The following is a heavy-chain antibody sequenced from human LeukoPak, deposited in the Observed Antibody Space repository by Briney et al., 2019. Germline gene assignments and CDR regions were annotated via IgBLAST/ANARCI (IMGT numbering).Heavy chain of an antibody. Sequence: GGSLRLSCAASGFTFISYAMSWVRQAPGKGLEWVSTISCSGGSTNYADSVKGRFTISRDNSKNTVYLQMNSLRAEDTAIYYCAKAVTTEGRNFDYWGQGTLVTVSS. CDR3: AKAVTTEGRNFDY. V-gene: IGHV3-23*01. CDR2: ISCSGGST. D-gene: IGHD4-11*01. CDR1: GFTFISYA. J-gene: IGHJ4*02.